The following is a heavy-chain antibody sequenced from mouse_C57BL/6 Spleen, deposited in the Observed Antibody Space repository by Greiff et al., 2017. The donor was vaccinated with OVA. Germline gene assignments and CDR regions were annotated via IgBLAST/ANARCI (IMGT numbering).Heavy chain of an antibody. CDR2: INPSNGGT. CDR3: ASPYYLYGGYYAMDY. V-gene: IGHV1-53*01. Sequence: VKLQQPGTELVKPGASVKLSCKASGYTFTSYWMHWVKQRPGQGLEWIGNINPSNGGTNYNEKFKSKATLTVDKSSSTAYMQLSSLTSEDSAVYYCASPYYLYGGYYAMDYWGQGTSVTVSS. D-gene: IGHD2-10*01. CDR1: GYTFTSYW. J-gene: IGHJ4*01.